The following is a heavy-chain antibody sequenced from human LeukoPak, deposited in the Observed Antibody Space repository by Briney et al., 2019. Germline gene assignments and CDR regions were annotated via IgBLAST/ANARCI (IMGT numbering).Heavy chain of an antibody. CDR2: IYTSGST. J-gene: IGHJ4*02. CDR3: ARVDTAMVIDY. V-gene: IGHV4-61*02. CDR1: GGSISSGSYY. Sequence: TSSETLSLTCTVSGGSISSGSYYWSWIRQPAGKGLEWIGRIYTSGSTNYNPSLKSRVTISVDTSKNQFSLKLSSVTAADTAVYYCARVDTAMVIDYWGQGTLVTVSS. D-gene: IGHD5-18*01.